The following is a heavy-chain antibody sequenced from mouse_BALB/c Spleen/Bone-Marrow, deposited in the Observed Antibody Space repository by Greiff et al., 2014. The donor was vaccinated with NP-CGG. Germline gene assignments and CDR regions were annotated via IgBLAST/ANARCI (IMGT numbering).Heavy chain of an antibody. V-gene: IGHV4-1*02. D-gene: IGHD2-3*01. CDR2: INPESSTI. CDR3: AGNGYYGWIAY. CDR1: RFDFSRYW. J-gene: IGHJ3*01. Sequence: DVMLVESGGGLVQPGGSLKLSCAASRFDFSRYWMTWVRQAPGKGLEWIGEINPESSTINYTPSLEDKFIISRDNAKNTLYLQMSKVRSEDTALYYCAGNGYYGWIAYWGQGTLVTVSA.